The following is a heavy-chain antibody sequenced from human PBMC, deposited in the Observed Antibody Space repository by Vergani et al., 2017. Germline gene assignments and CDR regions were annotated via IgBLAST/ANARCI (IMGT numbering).Heavy chain of an antibody. CDR1: GYTFTNYY. Sequence: QVLLVQSGAEVKKPGASVRVSCKTSGYTFTNYYIHWVRHAPGQGLEWMGIINPSGGSTSYAQKFQGRVTMTRDTSTSTVYMELSSLRSEDTAVYYCARDQTGYSSRGMDGWDQGTTVTVS. V-gene: IGHV1-46*03. CDR3: ARDQTGYSSRGMDG. J-gene: IGHJ6*02. CDR2: INPSGGST. D-gene: IGHD6-13*01.